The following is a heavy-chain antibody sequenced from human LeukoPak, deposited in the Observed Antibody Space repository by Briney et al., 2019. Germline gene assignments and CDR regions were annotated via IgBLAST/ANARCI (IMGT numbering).Heavy chain of an antibody. J-gene: IGHJ1*01. CDR1: GGPISSYY. Sequence: SETLSLTCTVSGGPISSYYWSWIRQPPGKGLEWIGYIYYSGSTNYNPSLKSRVTISVDTSKNQFSLKLSSVTAADTAVYYCARVYYDSSGYPYFQHWGQGTLVTVSS. D-gene: IGHD3-22*01. V-gene: IGHV4-59*08. CDR3: ARVYYDSSGYPYFQH. CDR2: IYYSGST.